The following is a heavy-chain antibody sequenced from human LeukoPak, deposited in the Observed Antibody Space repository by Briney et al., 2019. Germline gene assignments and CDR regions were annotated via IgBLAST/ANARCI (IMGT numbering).Heavy chain of an antibody. CDR1: GASVNIGNYY. CDR2: ITHIGST. V-gene: IGHV4-61*01. CDR3: ARDVSTEVHSYNWFDP. Sequence: SSGTLSLTCTVSGASVNIGNYYWSWIRQPRGKGLEWIGYITHIGSTNYNPFLKSRVTISVDTSKNQFSLRLSSVTAADTAVYYCARDVSTEVHSYNWFDPCGQGTLVTVSS. D-gene: IGHD2/OR15-2a*01. J-gene: IGHJ5*02.